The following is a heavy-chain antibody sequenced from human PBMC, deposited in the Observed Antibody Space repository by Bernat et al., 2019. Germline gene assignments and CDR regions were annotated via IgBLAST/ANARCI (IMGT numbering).Heavy chain of an antibody. Sequence: QVQLQESGPGLVKPSETLSLTCAVSGYSISSDYYWGWIRQPPGKGLEWIGSIYYAAYTYYSSALKSRVTISIDTSKNQFFLKLSSVTAADTAVYYCARPISSNRHDAFDIWGQVTTVTVCS. CDR2: IYYAAYT. D-gene: IGHD6-13*01. CDR1: GYSISSDYY. J-gene: IGHJ3*02. V-gene: IGHV4-38-2*01. CDR3: ARPISSNRHDAFDI.